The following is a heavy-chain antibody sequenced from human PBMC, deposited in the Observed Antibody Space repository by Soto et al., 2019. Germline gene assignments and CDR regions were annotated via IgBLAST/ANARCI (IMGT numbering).Heavy chain of an antibody. CDR3: ARGRYGDY. V-gene: IGHV1-18*01. Sequence: QVHLVQSGAEVKKPGASVKVSCKASGYTFTSYGITWVRQAPGQGLEWMGWISAHNGNTDYARKLQGRVIVTRDTPTSTAYMELRSLISDDTAVYYCARGRYGDYWGQGALVTVSS. CDR2: ISAHNGNT. D-gene: IGHD1-1*01. CDR1: GYTFTSYG. J-gene: IGHJ4*02.